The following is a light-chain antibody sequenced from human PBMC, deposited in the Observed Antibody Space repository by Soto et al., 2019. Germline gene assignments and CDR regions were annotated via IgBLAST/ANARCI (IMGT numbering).Light chain of an antibody. CDR3: TALDASLSAFV. Sequence: QSALTQPPSVSAAPGQRVTISCSGSSSNVGNYYVSWYQQVPGTAPTLLIYDNDNRPSGIPDRCSCSKSGTTATTVISGLLPEEEEDYYCTALDASLSAFVFGRGTKLTVL. CDR2: DND. V-gene: IGLV1-51*01. J-gene: IGLJ2*01. CDR1: SSNVGNYY.